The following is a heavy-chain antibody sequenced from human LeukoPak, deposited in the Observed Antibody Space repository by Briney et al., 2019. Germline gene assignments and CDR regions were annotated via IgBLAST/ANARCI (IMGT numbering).Heavy chain of an antibody. CDR1: GSTFSSYE. D-gene: IGHD6-13*01. CDR2: ISSSGSTI. CDR3: ARGGAAGTGNDY. V-gene: IGHV3-48*03. Sequence: HPGGSLRLSCAASGSTFSSYEMNWVRQAPGKGLEWVSYISSSGSTIYYADSVKGRFTISRDNAKNSLYLQMNSLRAEDTAVYYCARGGAAGTGNDYWGQGTLVTVSS. J-gene: IGHJ4*02.